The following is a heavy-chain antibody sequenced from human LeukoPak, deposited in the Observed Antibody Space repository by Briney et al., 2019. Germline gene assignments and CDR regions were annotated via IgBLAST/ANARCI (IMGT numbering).Heavy chain of an antibody. V-gene: IGHV3-73*01. D-gene: IGHD1-26*01. Sequence: GGSLRLSCAASGFTFSGSTIHWVRQASGEGLEWVGRIRSKANNYATAYATSVKGRFTLSRDDSDNTAYLQMNSLKTEDTAVYFCIRGAASGSYYGLDVWGQGATVTVSS. CDR3: IRGAASGSYYGLDV. CDR2: IRSKANNYAT. CDR1: GFTFSGST. J-gene: IGHJ6*02.